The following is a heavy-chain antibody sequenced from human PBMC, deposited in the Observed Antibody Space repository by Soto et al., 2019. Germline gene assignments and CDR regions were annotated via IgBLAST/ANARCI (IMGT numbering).Heavy chain of an antibody. CDR2: INSYSGNT. CDR1: GYNFTNYD. J-gene: IGHJ6*02. Sequence: QVHLVQSGAEVKKPGASVKVSCKASGYNFTNYDVNWVRQAPGQGLEWMGWINSYSGNTDYAQKFQGRVSLTTDTSTTTAYMELRSLRSDDTAVYYCARQPLAVGGLSYYGMDVWGQGTTVTVSS. V-gene: IGHV1-18*04. CDR3: ARQPLAVGGLSYYGMDV. D-gene: IGHD6-19*01.